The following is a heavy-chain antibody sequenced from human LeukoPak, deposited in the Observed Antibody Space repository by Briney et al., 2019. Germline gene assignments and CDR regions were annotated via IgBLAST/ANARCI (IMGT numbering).Heavy chain of an antibody. D-gene: IGHD3-16*02. V-gene: IGHV5-51*01. Sequence: KPGASLQISCKASGYMFNNYWIGWVRQLPGKGLEWMGIIYPGDSHTTYSPSFEGQVTISGDKSISTAYLQWSSLKASDTAIYYCARHTSGELSTPFDYWGQGTLVTVSS. CDR1: GYMFNNYW. J-gene: IGHJ4*02. CDR2: IYPGDSHT. CDR3: ARHTSGELSTPFDY.